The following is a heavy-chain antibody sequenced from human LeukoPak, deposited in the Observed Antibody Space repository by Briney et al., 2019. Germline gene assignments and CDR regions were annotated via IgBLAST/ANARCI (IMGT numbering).Heavy chain of an antibody. CDR3: ARGGGTASYYYQMDV. Sequence: GGSLRLSCAASGFTVSNNYMSWVRQAPGKGLEWVSIIYIAGTTYHADSVRGRLVISRDNSKNTVYLQMNSLRADDTAVYYCARGGGTASYYYQMDVWGQGTTVTVSS. CDR2: IYIAGTT. V-gene: IGHV3-66*01. D-gene: IGHD3-16*01. CDR1: GFTVSNNY. J-gene: IGHJ6*02.